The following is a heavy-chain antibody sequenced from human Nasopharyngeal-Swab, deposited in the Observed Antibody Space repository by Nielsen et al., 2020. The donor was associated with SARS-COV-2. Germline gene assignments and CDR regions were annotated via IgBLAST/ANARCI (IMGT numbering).Heavy chain of an antibody. CDR3: ARVGGLWSAGFYYYYMDV. V-gene: IGHV4-59*01. CDR2: IYYSGST. J-gene: IGHJ6*03. D-gene: IGHD3-3*01. Sequence: GMCRWWIGYIYYSGSTNYNPSLKSRVTISVDTSKNQFSLKLSSVTAADTAVYYCARVGGLWSAGFYYYYMDVWGKGTTVTVSS.